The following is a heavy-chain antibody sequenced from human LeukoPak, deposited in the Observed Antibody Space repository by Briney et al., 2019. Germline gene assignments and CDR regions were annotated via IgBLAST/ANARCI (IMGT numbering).Heavy chain of an antibody. D-gene: IGHD1-26*01. Sequence: SETLSLTCTVSAGSISTYYWSWIRQPPGKGLEWSGYVYYTGNTDYNPSLKRRVTISVDTSKKQFSLNLRSVSAADTAVYYCARGAESYYDRHFDYWGQGILVTVSS. CDR2: VYYTGNT. CDR1: AGSISTYY. J-gene: IGHJ4*02. V-gene: IGHV4-59*01. CDR3: ARGAESYYDRHFDY.